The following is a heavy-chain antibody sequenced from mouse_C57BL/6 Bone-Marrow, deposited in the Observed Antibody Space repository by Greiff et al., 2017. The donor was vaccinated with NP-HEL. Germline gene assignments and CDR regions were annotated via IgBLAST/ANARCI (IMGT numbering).Heavy chain of an antibody. D-gene: IGHD1-1*01. J-gene: IGHJ3*01. CDR2: ISDGGSYT. V-gene: IGHV5-4*03. Sequence: EVKVVESGGGLVKPGGSLKLSCAASGFTFSSYAMSWVRQTPEKRLEWVATISDGGSYTYYPDNVKGRFTISRDNAKNNLYLQMSHLKSEDTAMYYCARVFYGSSYGWFAYWGQGTLVTVSA. CDR1: GFTFSSYA. CDR3: ARVFYGSSYGWFAY.